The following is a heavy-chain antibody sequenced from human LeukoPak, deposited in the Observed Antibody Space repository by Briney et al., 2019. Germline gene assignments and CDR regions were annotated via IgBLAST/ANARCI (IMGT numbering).Heavy chain of an antibody. J-gene: IGHJ4*02. CDR1: GGSISSSSYY. Sequence: PSETLSLTCTVSGGSISSSSYYWGWIRQPPGKGLEWIGSMYNGGSTYYNPSLKSRVTISVDMSKNQFSLKLNSVTAADTAVYFCARQVVAVAGTGYFDYWGQGTLVTVSS. D-gene: IGHD6-19*01. CDR3: ARQVVAVAGTGYFDY. CDR2: MYNGGST. V-gene: IGHV4-39*01.